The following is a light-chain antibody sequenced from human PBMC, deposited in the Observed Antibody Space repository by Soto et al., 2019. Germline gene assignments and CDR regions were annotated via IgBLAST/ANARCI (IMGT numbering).Light chain of an antibody. Sequence: IVMTQCPATLCVSPVERDTLSRRSSQSINSTLAWYQQKPGQAPRLLMFRASIRATGFPARFSGSGSGTEFTLTISSLQSEDFAVYYCQQYNDWPPITFGQGTRLEIK. V-gene: IGKV3-15*01. CDR3: QQYNDWPPIT. CDR1: QSINST. J-gene: IGKJ5*01. CDR2: RAS.